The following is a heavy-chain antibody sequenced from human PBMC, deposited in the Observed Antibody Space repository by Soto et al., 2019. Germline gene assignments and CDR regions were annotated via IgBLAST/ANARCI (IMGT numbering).Heavy chain of an antibody. D-gene: IGHD6-13*01. J-gene: IGHJ4*02. Sequence: QVQLVQSGAEVKKPGSSVKVSCKASGYTFTSYAMHWVRQAPGQRLEWMGWINAGNGNTKYLQKFQGRVTITRDTSASTAYMELSSLRSEDTAVYYGARGIAEGPTGFDYWGQGTLVTVSS. CDR2: INAGNGNT. CDR3: ARGIAEGPTGFDY. CDR1: GYTFTSYA. V-gene: IGHV1-3*01.